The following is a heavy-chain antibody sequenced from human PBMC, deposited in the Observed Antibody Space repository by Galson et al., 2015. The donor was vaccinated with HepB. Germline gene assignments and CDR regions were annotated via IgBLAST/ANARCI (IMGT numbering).Heavy chain of an antibody. CDR1: GFTFSSHW. CDR2: ISSGESRT. CDR3: ARGLEGESSVGLDY. J-gene: IGHJ4*02. D-gene: IGHD3-16*01. V-gene: IGHV3-74*01. Sequence: SLRLSCAASGFTFSSHWMYWVRQAPGKGLVWVSRISSGESRTNYADSVTGRFTISRDNAKNTLSLQMTSLRAEDTAVYYCARGLEGESSVGLDYWGQGALVTVSS.